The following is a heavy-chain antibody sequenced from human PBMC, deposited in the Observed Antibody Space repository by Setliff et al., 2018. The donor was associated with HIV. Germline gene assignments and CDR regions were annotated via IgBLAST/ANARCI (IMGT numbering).Heavy chain of an antibody. D-gene: IGHD1-20*01. V-gene: IGHV3-30*02. CDR2: IEHDGSKK. Sequence: GGSLRLSCAVSGFTFSTYGMHWVRQAPGKGLEWVTFIEHDGSKKFYADAVKGRFTISRDNSKNTLYLQMNSLRAEDTAVYFCAKSFNSGPTNWNIDVWGTGTTVTVSS. CDR1: GFTFSTYG. CDR3: AKSFNSGPTNWNIDV. J-gene: IGHJ6*03.